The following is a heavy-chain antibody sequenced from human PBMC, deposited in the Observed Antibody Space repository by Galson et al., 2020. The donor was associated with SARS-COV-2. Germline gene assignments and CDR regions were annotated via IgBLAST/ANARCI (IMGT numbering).Heavy chain of an antibody. Sequence: NSGGSLRLSCAASGFTFSSYSMNWVRQAPGKGLEWVSSISSSSSYIYYADSVKGRFTISRDNAKNSLYLQMNSLRAEDTAVYYCARDAPPPSYYDFWSGYYEYYFDYWGQGTLVTVSS. J-gene: IGHJ4*02. CDR2: ISSSSSYI. V-gene: IGHV3-21*01. CDR1: GFTFSSYS. CDR3: ARDAPPPSYYDFWSGYYEYYFDY. D-gene: IGHD3-3*01.